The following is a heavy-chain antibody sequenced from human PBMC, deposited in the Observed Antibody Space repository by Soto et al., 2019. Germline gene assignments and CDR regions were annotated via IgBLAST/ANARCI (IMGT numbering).Heavy chain of an antibody. Sequence: GGSLRLSCAASGFTFSSYSMNLVRQAPGKGLEWVSYISSSSSTIYYADSVKGRFTISRDNAKNSLYLQMNSLRDEDTAVYYCARDYWALQEVLFDYWGQGTLVTVSS. V-gene: IGHV3-48*02. CDR1: GFTFSSYS. D-gene: IGHD2-15*01. CDR3: ARDYWALQEVLFDY. CDR2: ISSSSSTI. J-gene: IGHJ4*02.